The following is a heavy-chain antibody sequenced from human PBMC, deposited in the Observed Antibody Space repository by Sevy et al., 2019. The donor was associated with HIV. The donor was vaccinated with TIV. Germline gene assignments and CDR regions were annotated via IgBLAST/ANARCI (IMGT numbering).Heavy chain of an antibody. J-gene: IGHJ6*02. CDR1: GFTFSSYE. V-gene: IGHV3-48*03. CDR3: AKGTLVVPAVIYYYYGMDV. D-gene: IGHD2-2*02. CDR2: ISKSGSTI. Sequence: GGSLRLSCSASGFTFSSYEMNWVRQAPGKGLEWVSYISKSGSTIYYGDSVKGRFTISRDNAKNSLYLQMNSLRAEDTAVYYCAKGTLVVPAVIYYYYGMDVWGQGTTVTVSS.